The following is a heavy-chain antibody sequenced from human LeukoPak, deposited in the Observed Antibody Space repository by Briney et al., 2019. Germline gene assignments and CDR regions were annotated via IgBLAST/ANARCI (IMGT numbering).Heavy chain of an antibody. CDR3: ARFIAAPYYFDY. D-gene: IGHD6-13*01. J-gene: IGHJ4*02. CDR2: ISSSSSFI. Sequence: GGSLRLSCAAYGFTFSSYRMNWVRQAPGKGLESVSSISSSSSFIYYADSVKGRFTISRDNAKNSLYLQMNSLRAEDTAVYYCARFIAAPYYFDYWGRGTLVTVSS. CDR1: GFTFSSYR. V-gene: IGHV3-21*01.